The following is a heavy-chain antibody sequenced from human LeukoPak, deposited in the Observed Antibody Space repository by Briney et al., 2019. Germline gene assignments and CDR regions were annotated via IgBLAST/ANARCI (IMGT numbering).Heavy chain of an antibody. CDR1: GYTFTSYD. CDR2: MNPNSGNT. V-gene: IGHV1-8*01. J-gene: IGHJ6*02. Sequence: ASVKVSCKASGYTFTSYDIHWVRQATGQGLDWMGWMNPNSGNTGYAHKFQGRVTMTRNTSISTAYMELSSLRSEDTDVYYCARDQRYILTGYQNYYCYYGMDVWGQGTTVTVSS. D-gene: IGHD3-9*01. CDR3: ARDQRYILTGYQNYYCYYGMDV.